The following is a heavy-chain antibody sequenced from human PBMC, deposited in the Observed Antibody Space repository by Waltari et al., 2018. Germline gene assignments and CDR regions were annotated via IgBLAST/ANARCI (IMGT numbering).Heavy chain of an antibody. CDR3: ARLSISSSY. D-gene: IGHD6-6*01. Sequence: EVQLVESGGGLVQPGGSLRLSCAASGFTFSSYWMNWVRQPPGKGLEWVANTNHNGSEKNYVDSVKSRFTISRDNAKNSLYLQMNSLRAEDTAVYYCARLSISSSYWGQGTLVTVSS. CDR1: GFTFSSYW. J-gene: IGHJ4*02. CDR2: TNHNGSEK. V-gene: IGHV3-7*01.